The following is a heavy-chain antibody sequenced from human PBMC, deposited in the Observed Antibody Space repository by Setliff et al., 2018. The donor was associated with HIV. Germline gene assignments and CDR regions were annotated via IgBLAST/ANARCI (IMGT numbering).Heavy chain of an antibody. D-gene: IGHD2-15*01. V-gene: IGHV4-59*01. CDR2: IYYRGGT. CDR3: AKATATWLVDN. CDR1: GASISSYY. Sequence: SETLSLTCNVSGASISSYYWSWIRQPPGKGLEWIGYIYYRGGTNYNPSLKSRLTISVDAAKNQFSLKLSSVTTADTAVYYCAKATATWLVDNWGQGTLVTVSS. J-gene: IGHJ4*02.